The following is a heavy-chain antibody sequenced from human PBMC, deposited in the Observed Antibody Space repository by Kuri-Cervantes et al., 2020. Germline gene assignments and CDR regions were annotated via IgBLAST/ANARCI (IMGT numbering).Heavy chain of an antibody. CDR1: GFTFSSYA. J-gene: IGHJ5*02. V-gene: IGHV3-30*04. D-gene: IGHD6-19*01. CDR3: AKGYSSGWYSDWFDP. Sequence: GGSLRLSCAASGFTFSSYAMHWVRQAPGKGLEWVAVISYDGSNKYYADSVKGRFTISRDNSKNTLYLQMNSLRAEDTAVYYCAKGYSSGWYSDWFDPWGQGTLVTVSS. CDR2: ISYDGSNK.